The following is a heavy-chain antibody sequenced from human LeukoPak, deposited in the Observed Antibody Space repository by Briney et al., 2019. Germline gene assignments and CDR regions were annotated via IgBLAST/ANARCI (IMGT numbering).Heavy chain of an antibody. CDR3: ARDKASSWQPNDAFDI. CDR2: ISAYNGNT. V-gene: IGHV1-18*01. D-gene: IGHD6-13*01. Sequence: ASVKVSCKASGYTFTSYGISWVRQAPGQGLEWMGWISAYNGNTNYAQKLQGRVTMTTDTSTSTAYMELRSLRSDDTAVYYCARDKASSWQPNDAFDIWGQGTMVTVSS. J-gene: IGHJ3*02. CDR1: GYTFTSYG.